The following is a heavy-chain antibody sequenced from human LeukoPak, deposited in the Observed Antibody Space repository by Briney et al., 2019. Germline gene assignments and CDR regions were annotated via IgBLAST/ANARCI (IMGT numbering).Heavy chain of an antibody. D-gene: IGHD6-13*01. CDR2: IYTSGST. Sequence: PSETLSLTCTVSGGSISSYYWSWIRQPAGKGLEWIGRIYTSGSTNYNPSLKSRVTMSVDTSKNQFSLKLSSVTAADTAVYYCASPQLNSSSWYGDALDIWGQGTMVTVSS. V-gene: IGHV4-4*07. CDR3: ASPQLNSSSWYGDALDI. CDR1: GGSISSYY. J-gene: IGHJ3*02.